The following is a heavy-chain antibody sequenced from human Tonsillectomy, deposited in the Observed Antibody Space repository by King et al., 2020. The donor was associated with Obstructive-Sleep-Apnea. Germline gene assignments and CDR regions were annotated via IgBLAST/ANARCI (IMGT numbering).Heavy chain of an antibody. CDR2: IYYSGST. Sequence: QLQESGPGLVKPSETLSLTCTVSGGSISSTSYYWGWIRQPPGKGLEWIGNIYYSGSTYYNPSLKSRVTISVDMSKNQFSLKLGSVTAADTAVYYCASERDIYGMDVWGQGTTVTVSS. CDR1: GGSISSTSYY. V-gene: IGHV4-39*07. CDR3: ASERDIYGMDV. J-gene: IGHJ6*02.